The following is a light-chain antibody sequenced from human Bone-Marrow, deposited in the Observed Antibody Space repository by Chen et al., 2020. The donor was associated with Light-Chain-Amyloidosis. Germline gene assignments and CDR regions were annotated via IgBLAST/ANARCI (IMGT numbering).Light chain of an antibody. V-gene: IGKV3-15*01. J-gene: IGKJ4*01. CDR1: QSVSSN. CDR2: GAS. CDR3: QQYNNWPLT. Sequence: EIFMTQSPATLSVSPGERATLSCRASQSVSSNLAWYQQKPGQAPRLLIYGASTRATGIPARFSGSGSGTEFTLTISSLQSEDFAVYYCQQYNNWPLTFGGGTKVEIK.